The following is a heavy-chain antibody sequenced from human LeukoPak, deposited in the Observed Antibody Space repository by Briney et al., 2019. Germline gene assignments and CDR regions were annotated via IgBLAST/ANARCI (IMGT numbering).Heavy chain of an antibody. CDR3: EAAPSGYDPYYFDY. V-gene: IGHV1-2*02. J-gene: IGHJ4*02. D-gene: IGHD5-12*01. CDR1: GYTFTGYY. CDR2: INPNSGGT. Sequence: ASVKVSCKASGYTFTGYYMHWVRQAPGQGLEWMGWINPNSGGTNYAQKFQGRVTMTRDTSISTAYMELSRLRSDDTAVYYCEAAPSGYDPYYFDYWGQGTLVTVSS.